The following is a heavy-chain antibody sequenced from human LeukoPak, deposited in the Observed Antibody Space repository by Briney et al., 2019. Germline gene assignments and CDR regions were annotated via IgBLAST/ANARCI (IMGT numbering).Heavy chain of an antibody. CDR1: GFTFNGYS. Sequence: GGSLRLSCTASGFTFNGYSMKWVRQAPGKGLEWVSSISTSSSYIYYADSVKGRFTISRNNPKNSLYLQMNSLRAEDTAVYYCARNRGDPSYFDYWGQGTLVTVSS. CDR2: ISTSSSYI. D-gene: IGHD4-17*01. V-gene: IGHV3-21*01. CDR3: ARNRGDPSYFDY. J-gene: IGHJ4*02.